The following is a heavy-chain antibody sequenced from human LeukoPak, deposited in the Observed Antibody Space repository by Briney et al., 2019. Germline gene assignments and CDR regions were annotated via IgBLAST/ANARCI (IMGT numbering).Heavy chain of an antibody. V-gene: IGHV4-61*02. CDR1: GGSISSGDFY. Sequence: PSQTLSLTCTVSGGSISSGDFYWSWIRQPAGKGLEWIGRIYTSGSTNYNPSLQSRVTISVDTSKNQFSLKLTSVTAADTAVYYCAQSYTEIQLWLRASDYFVYWGQGTLVTVSS. CDR3: AQSYTEIQLWLRASDYFVY. CDR2: IYTSGST. D-gene: IGHD5-18*01. J-gene: IGHJ4*02.